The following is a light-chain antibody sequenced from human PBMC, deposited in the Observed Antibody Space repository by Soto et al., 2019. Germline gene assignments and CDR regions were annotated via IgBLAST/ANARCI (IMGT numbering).Light chain of an antibody. J-gene: IGLJ1*01. V-gene: IGLV2-18*02. CDR2: EVN. CDR1: SSDIGSYNR. Sequence: QSVLTQPPSASGTPGQRVTISCTGTSSDIGSYNRVSWYQQPPGKAPKLIIYEVNNRPSGVSNRFSGSKSGNTASLTISGLQAEDEADYYCNSYTSSSSYVFGTGTKVTVL. CDR3: NSYTSSSSYV.